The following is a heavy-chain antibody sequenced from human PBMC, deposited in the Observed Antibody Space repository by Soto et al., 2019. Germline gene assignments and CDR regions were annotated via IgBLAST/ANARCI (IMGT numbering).Heavy chain of an antibody. CDR1: GFTFSSYA. CDR3: ARSPDQLLWARGGMDV. J-gene: IGHJ6*02. Sequence: GGYLRLSCAASGFTFSSYAMSWVRQAPGKGLEWVSAISGSGGSTYYADSVKGRFTISRDNSKNTLYLQMNSLRGEDTAVYYCARSPDQLLWARGGMDVCGQGTTVTVSS. CDR2: ISGSGGST. D-gene: IGHD2-2*01. V-gene: IGHV3-23*01.